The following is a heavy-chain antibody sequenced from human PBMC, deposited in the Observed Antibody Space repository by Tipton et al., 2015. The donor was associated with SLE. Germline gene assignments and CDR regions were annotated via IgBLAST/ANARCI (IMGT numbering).Heavy chain of an antibody. D-gene: IGHD3-3*01. Sequence: TLSLTCTVSDDSITTDYWTWIRQPPGKGLEYIGYVSYSGVTNSNPSLQSRVTMSIDASKKQVSLRLSSVTAADTAVYYCASSPGVTLFRVVTYFDLWGQGILVTVSS. V-gene: IGHV4-59*13. J-gene: IGHJ4*02. CDR3: ASSPGVTLFRVVTYFDL. CDR1: DDSITTDY. CDR2: VSYSGVT.